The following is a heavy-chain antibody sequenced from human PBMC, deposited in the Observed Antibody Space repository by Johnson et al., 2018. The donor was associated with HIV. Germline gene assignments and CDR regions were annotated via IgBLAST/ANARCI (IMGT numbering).Heavy chain of an antibody. CDR3: ARSWAYYYALTDAFDI. Sequence: QMQLVESVGGLVKPGGSLRLSCAASGFTFSDYYMSWIRQAPGRGLEWVSYISSSGSTIYYADSVKGRFTISRDNAKNSLYLQMNSLRAEDTAVYYCARSWAYYYALTDAFDIWGQGTMVTVSS. CDR1: GFTFSDYY. J-gene: IGHJ3*02. CDR2: ISSSGSTI. D-gene: IGHD3-10*01. V-gene: IGHV3-11*04.